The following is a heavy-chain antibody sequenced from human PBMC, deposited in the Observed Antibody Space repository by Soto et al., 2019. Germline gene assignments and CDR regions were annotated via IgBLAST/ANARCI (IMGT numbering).Heavy chain of an antibody. J-gene: IGHJ5*02. D-gene: IGHD6-19*01. V-gene: IGHV3-48*02. CDR2: ISSSSTTK. CDR1: GFTFNSYS. Sequence: EVQLVESGGGLVQHGGSLRLSCAASGFTFNSYSMNWVRQATGKGLERVSYISSSSTTKYYTDSVKGRFTISRDNANNSLYLPMHSLRDDDTAVYYCARPSSGWEHWFDPWGQGTLVTVSS. CDR3: ARPSSGWEHWFDP.